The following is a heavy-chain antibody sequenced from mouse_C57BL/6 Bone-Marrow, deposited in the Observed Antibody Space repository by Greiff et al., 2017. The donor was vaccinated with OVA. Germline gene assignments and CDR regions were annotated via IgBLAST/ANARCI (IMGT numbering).Heavy chain of an antibody. Sequence: EVKLMESGGGLVQSGRSLRLSCATSGFTFSDFYMEWVRQAPGKGLEWIAASRNKANDYTTEYSASVKGRFIVSRDTSQSILYLQMNALRAEDTAIYYCARGLLLSYWGQGTSVTVSS. CDR2: SRNKANDYTT. D-gene: IGHD1-1*02. CDR3: ARGLLLSY. J-gene: IGHJ4*01. CDR1: GFTFSDFY. V-gene: IGHV7-1*01.